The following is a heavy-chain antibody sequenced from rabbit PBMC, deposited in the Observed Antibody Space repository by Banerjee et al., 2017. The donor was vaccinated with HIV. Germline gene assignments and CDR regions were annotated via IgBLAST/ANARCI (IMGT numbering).Heavy chain of an antibody. CDR1: GFDFNNYG. J-gene: IGHJ4*01. Sequence: QEQLVESGGGLVQPGGSLKLSCKASGFDFNNYGVSWVRQAPGKGLEWIGYIDPVFGRTYYASWVNGRFTISSHDAQNTLYLQLNSLTAADTATYFCARGGAGATTGAFNLWGPGTLVTVS. V-gene: IGHV1S47*01. CDR2: IDPVFGRT. CDR3: ARGGAGATTGAFNL. D-gene: IGHD3-1*01.